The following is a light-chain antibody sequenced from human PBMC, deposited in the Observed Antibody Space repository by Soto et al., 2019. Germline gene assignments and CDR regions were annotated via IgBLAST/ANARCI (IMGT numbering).Light chain of an antibody. V-gene: IGKV2-30*01. CDR3: IQCSHWSGT. Sequence: DVVMTQSPLSLPVTLGQPASISCRSTQSLVSSDGNTYLTWLQQRPGQSPRRLIYRVSGRESGVPDRFSCGGSGTDLTLKISSVEAEEVGVYDGIQCSHWSGTCGQGTKVEIK. CDR2: RVS. CDR1: QSLVSSDGNTY. J-gene: IGKJ1*01.